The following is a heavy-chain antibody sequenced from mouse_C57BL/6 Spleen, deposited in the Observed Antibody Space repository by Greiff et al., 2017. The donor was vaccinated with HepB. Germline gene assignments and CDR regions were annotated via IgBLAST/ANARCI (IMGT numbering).Heavy chain of an antibody. J-gene: IGHJ1*03. D-gene: IGHD2-1*01. Sequence: ESGPGLVKPSQSLSLTCSVPGYSITSGYYWNWIRQFPGNKLEWMGYISYDGSNNYNPSLKNRISITRDTSKNQFFLKLNSVTTEDTATYYCAREDGNYGGYFDVWGTGTTVTVSS. CDR3: AREDGNYGGYFDV. V-gene: IGHV3-6*01. CDR2: ISYDGSN. CDR1: GYSITSGYY.